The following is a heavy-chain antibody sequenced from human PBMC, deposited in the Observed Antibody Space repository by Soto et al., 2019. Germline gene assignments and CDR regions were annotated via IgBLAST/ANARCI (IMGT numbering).Heavy chain of an antibody. J-gene: IGHJ6*02. V-gene: IGHV4-39*01. CDR3: ARPRAAAAGPGYGMDV. D-gene: IGHD6-13*01. CDR1: GGSISSSSYY. CDR2: IYYSGST. Sequence: KPSETLSLTCTVSGGSISSSSYYWGWIRQPPGKGLEWIGSIYYSGSTYYNPSLKSRVTISVDTSKNQFSLKLSSVTAADTAVYYCARPRAAAAGPGYGMDVWGQGTTVTVSS.